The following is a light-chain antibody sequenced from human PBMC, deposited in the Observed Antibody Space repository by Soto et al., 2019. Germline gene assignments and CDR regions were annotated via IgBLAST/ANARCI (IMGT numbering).Light chain of an antibody. CDR2: EGS. CDR1: QNIGIN. CDR3: QQYNSWPRI. V-gene: IGKV3-15*01. J-gene: IGKJ1*01. Sequence: EIVVTQSPATLSVSPGERATLSCRASQNIGINLAWYQQKPGQAPSLLIYEGSTRATGIPTRFSGSGSGTDFTLTISSLQSADFAVDHCQQYNSWPRIFGEGTKVEVK.